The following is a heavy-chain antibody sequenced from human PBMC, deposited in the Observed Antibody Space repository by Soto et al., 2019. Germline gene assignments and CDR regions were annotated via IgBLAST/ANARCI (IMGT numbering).Heavy chain of an antibody. D-gene: IGHD5-18*01. CDR2: GYHGGNT. CDR1: GGSISSNSYY. J-gene: IGHJ4*02. V-gene: IGHV4-39*01. Sequence: HLQLQESGPGLVKPSETQSLTCTVSGGSISSNSYYWAWIRQPPGKGLEWIGSGYHGGNTYYNPSHKSRVTISVDTSTNQFSLKLNSVTAADTAVYYCARHLSGYGYLYFEYWGQGILVTVSS. CDR3: ARHLSGYGYLYFEY.